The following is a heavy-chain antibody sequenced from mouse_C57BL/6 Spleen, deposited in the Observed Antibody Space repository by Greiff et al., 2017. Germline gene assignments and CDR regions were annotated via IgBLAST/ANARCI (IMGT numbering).Heavy chain of an antibody. CDR1: GYTFTNYW. D-gene: IGHD2-4*01. CDR2: IYPGGGYT. Sequence: SGAELVRPGTSVKMSCKASGYTFTNYWIGWAKQRPGHGLEWIGDIYPGGGYTNYNEKFKGKATLTADKSSSTAYMQFSSLTSEDSAIYYCARRYYDYGWFAYWGQGTLVTVSA. V-gene: IGHV1-63*01. J-gene: IGHJ3*01. CDR3: ARRYYDYGWFAY.